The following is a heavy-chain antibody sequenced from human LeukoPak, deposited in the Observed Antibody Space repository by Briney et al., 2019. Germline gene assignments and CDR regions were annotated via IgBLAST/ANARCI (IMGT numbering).Heavy chain of an antibody. V-gene: IGHV3-7*03. D-gene: IGHD2-21*02. CDR1: GFTFSTYW. CDR3: AAGVVTAFDFDAFDI. Sequence: GGSLRLSCAASGFTFSTYWMGWVRQAPGKGLEWVANIKEDGSQKYYMDSVKGRFTISRDNAKSSLYLQMNSLRAEDTAVYYCAAGVVTAFDFDAFDIWGQGTMVTVSS. CDR2: IKEDGSQK. J-gene: IGHJ3*02.